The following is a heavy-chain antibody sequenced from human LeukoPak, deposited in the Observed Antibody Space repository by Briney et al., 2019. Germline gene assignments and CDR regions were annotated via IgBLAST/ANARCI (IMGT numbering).Heavy chain of an antibody. Sequence: PSETMSLTCLVSAGSISSSSYYWGWIRQPPGKGLEWIGSIYYSGSTYYNPSLKSRVTISVDTSKNQFSLKLSSVTAADTAVYYCARGFLEWLLSNDAFDIWGQGTMVTVSS. CDR2: IYYSGST. J-gene: IGHJ3*02. CDR3: ARGFLEWLLSNDAFDI. V-gene: IGHV4-39*01. CDR1: AGSISSSSYY. D-gene: IGHD3-3*01.